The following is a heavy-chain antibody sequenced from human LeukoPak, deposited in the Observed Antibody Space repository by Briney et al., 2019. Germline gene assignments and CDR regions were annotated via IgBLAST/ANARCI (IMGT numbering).Heavy chain of an antibody. CDR1: GFTFSSYA. J-gene: IGHJ4*02. D-gene: IGHD4-17*01. V-gene: IGHV3-23*01. CDR2: ISGSGGST. Sequence: GGSLRLSCAASGFTFSSYAMSWVRQAPGKGLKWVSAISGSGGSTYYADSVKGRFTISRDNSKNTLYLQMNSLRAEDTAVYYCAKAGYGDSFFDYWGQGTLVTVSS. CDR3: AKAGYGDSFFDY.